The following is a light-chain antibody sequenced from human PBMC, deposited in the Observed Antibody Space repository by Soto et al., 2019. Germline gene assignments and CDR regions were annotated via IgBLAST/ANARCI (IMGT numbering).Light chain of an antibody. J-gene: IGKJ4*01. CDR2: GAS. CDR1: QGVQGNY. Sequence: VLTQSPDTLSLSPGERATFSCRASQGVQGNYLAWYQQKPGQAPRLLIHGASSRATGIPNRFSGSASGTDFPLTISSLEPEDFAVYYCQRYGSSITFGGGTKVEVK. V-gene: IGKV3-20*01. CDR3: QRYGSSIT.